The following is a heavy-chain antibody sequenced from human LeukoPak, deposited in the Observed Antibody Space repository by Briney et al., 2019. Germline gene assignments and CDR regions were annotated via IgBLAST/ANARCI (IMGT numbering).Heavy chain of an antibody. CDR1: GFTFSSYW. D-gene: IGHD2-2*01. J-gene: IGHJ6*03. CDR2: IKQDGSEK. Sequence: GRSLRLSCAASGFTFSSYWMSWVRQAPGKGLEWVANIKQDGSEKYYVDSVKGRFTISRDNAKNSLYLQMNSLRAEDTAVYYCARGGFSGYCSSTSCYDYYYMDVWGKGTTVTVSS. V-gene: IGHV3-7*01. CDR3: ARGGFSGYCSSTSCYDYYYMDV.